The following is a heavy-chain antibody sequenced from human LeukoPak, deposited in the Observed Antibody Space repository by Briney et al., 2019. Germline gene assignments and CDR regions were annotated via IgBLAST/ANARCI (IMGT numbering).Heavy chain of an antibody. Sequence: SETLSLTCAFYGGSFSAYYCSWVRQPPGKGLEGIGEINHSGSTNYNPSLRSRGTISLDTSKNQLSLKLSSATAADTAMYDCARSVVRYDYVWGSYRPIAPWGQGTMVTVSS. CDR2: INHSGST. D-gene: IGHD3-16*02. CDR3: ARSVVRYDYVWGSYRPIAP. V-gene: IGHV4-34*01. J-gene: IGHJ3*01. CDR1: GGSFSAYY.